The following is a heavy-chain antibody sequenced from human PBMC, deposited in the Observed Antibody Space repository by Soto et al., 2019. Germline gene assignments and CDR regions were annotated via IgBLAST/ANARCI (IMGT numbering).Heavy chain of an antibody. CDR2: INPQTGGT. Sequence: ASVKVSCKASGYTFTGYYMHWVREAPGQGLEWMGGINPQTGGTSYGQKFQGRVTLSRDTSINTAYLELSRLRFDDAAVYFCARERYQVISDGMDVWGQGTTVTVSS. J-gene: IGHJ6*02. CDR3: ARERYQVISDGMDV. CDR1: GYTFTGYY. D-gene: IGHD2-2*01. V-gene: IGHV1-2*02.